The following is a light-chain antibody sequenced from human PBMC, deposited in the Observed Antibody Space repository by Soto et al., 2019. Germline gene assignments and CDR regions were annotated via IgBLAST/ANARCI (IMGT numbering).Light chain of an antibody. Sequence: QSVLTRPPSVSGAPGQRVTISCTGSSSNIGAGYDVHWYQQLPGTAPKLLIYGNSNRPSGVPDRFSGSKSGTSASLAITGLQAEDEADYFCQSYDSGLSGYVVFGGGTKLTVL. CDR3: QSYDSGLSGYVV. J-gene: IGLJ2*01. V-gene: IGLV1-40*01. CDR2: GNS. CDR1: SSNIGAGYD.